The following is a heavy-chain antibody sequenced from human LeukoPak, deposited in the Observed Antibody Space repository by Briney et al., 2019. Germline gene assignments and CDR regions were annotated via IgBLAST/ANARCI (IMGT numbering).Heavy chain of an antibody. CDR1: GYTFSSYD. CDR2: MNPNSGDT. Sequence: ASVKVSCKTSGYTFSSYDINWVRQATGQGLEWMGWMNPNSGDTGYAQKIQDRVTMTRNTSKSTAYMELSSLSSEDTAVYYCARTRGYSLGYSDYWGQGTLVTVSS. D-gene: IGHD5-18*01. CDR3: ARTRGYSLGYSDY. J-gene: IGHJ4*02. V-gene: IGHV1-8*01.